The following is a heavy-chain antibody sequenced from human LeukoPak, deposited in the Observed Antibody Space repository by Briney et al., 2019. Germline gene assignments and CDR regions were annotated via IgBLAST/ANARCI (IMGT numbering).Heavy chain of an antibody. Sequence: PSETLSLTCTVSSDSISSYYWIWLRQPPGKGLEWIGYFYYSGSTNYNPSLKSRVTISVDTSKNQFSLKLSSVTAADTSVYYCARGESGWAYYYYDYMYAWGNGNTVTVSS. CDR3: ARGESGWAYYYYDYMYA. CDR2: FYYSGST. V-gene: IGHV4-59*01. J-gene: IGHJ6*03. D-gene: IGHD6-19*01. CDR1: SDSISSYY.